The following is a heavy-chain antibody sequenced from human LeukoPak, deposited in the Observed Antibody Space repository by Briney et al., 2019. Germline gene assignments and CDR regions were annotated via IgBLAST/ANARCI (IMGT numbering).Heavy chain of an antibody. CDR2: VSDSGSNT. V-gene: IGHV3-21*04. CDR1: GFRFSSYW. J-gene: IGHJ3*02. D-gene: IGHD6-25*01. Sequence: GGSLRLSCAASGFRFSSYWMTWVRQAPGKGLEWVSYVSDSGSNTKYADSVKGRFTISRDNAKNSLYLQMNSLRAEDTAVYYCAAAAGYRFDIWGQGTMVTVSS. CDR3: AAAAGYRFDI.